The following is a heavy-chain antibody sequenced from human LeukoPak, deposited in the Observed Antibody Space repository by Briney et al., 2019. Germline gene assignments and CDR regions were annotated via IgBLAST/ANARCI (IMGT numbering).Heavy chain of an antibody. CDR3: ARGGYSYNYSPRGMDV. CDR1: GFTFSSYA. Sequence: GRSLRLSCAASGFTFSSYAMHWVRQAPGKGLEWVAVISYDGSNKYYADSVKGRFTISRDNSKNTLYLQMNSLRAEDTAVYYCARGGYSYNYSPRGMDVWGQGTTVTVSS. D-gene: IGHD5-18*01. CDR2: ISYDGSNK. V-gene: IGHV3-30-3*01. J-gene: IGHJ6*02.